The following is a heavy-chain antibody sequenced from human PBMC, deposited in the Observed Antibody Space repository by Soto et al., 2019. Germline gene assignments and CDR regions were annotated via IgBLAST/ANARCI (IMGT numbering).Heavy chain of an antibody. CDR2: ISSSSSYI. CDR3: ARGPSTYFYYGMDV. Sequence: LRLSCAASGFTFSSYSMNWVRQAPGKGLEWVSSISSSSSYIYYADSVKGRFTISRDNAKNSLYLQMNSLRAEDTAVYYCARGPSTYFYYGMDVWGQGTTVTVSS. J-gene: IGHJ6*02. D-gene: IGHD3-10*01. CDR1: GFTFSSYS. V-gene: IGHV3-21*01.